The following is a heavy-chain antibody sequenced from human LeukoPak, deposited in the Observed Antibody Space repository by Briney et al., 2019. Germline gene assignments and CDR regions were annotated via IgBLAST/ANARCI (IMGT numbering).Heavy chain of an antibody. V-gene: IGHV3-9*01. CDR3: TKRARMGIAAAGDGFHI. D-gene: IGHD6-13*01. CDR1: GFRFDDYA. Sequence: GGSLRLSCAASGFRFDDYAMHWVRQAPGKGLEWVSGISWDSAAIRYADSVRGRFTPSRDNAKNSLFLQMSSLRVEDTALYYCTKRARMGIAAAGDGFHIWGQGTMVTVSS. CDR2: ISWDSAAI. J-gene: IGHJ3*02.